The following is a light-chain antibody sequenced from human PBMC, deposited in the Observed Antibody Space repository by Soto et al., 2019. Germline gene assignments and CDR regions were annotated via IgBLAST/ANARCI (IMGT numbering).Light chain of an antibody. CDR3: QQYKSFSLT. V-gene: IGKV1-5*03. Sequence: DIPMTQSPSTLSASVGDRVTITCRASQSISSWLAWYQQKPGKAPKLLIYKTSNLESGVPSRFSGSGSGTEFSLTISSLQPDDFATYYCQQYKSFSLTFGGETRVEVK. J-gene: IGKJ4*01. CDR1: QSISSW. CDR2: KTS.